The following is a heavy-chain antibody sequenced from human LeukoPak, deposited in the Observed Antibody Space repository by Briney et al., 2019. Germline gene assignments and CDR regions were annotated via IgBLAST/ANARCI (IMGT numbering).Heavy chain of an antibody. D-gene: IGHD3-10*01. J-gene: IGHJ5*02. CDR3: CRERLPNLGEVLMGWFHP. V-gene: IGHV4-38-2*01. Sequence: SETLSLTCVVSGYSISSGHYWGWIRQPPGQGLEWIGNIYHSGSTFYSPSLKSRVTIAVDTSKNQFSLKLSSVTAADTAVYYLCRERLPNLGEVLMGWFHPRGQGTLVTVSS. CDR2: IYHSGST. CDR1: GYSISSGHY.